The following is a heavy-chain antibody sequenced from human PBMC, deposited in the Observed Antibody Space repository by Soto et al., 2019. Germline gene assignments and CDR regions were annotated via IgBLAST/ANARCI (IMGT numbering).Heavy chain of an antibody. J-gene: IGHJ6*02. CDR3: ATDQSGEWELRDFYYGMDV. D-gene: IGHD1-26*01. V-gene: IGHV1-24*01. CDR1: GYTLTELS. CDR2: FDPEDGET. Sequence: ASVKVSCKVSGYTLTELSMHWVRQAPGKGLEWMGGFDPEDGETSYAQKFQGRVTMTEDTSTDTAYMELSSLRSEDTAVYYCATDQSGEWELRDFYYGMDVWGQGTTVTVSS.